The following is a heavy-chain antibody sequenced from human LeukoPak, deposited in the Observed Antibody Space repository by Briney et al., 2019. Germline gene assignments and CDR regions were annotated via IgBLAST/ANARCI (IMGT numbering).Heavy chain of an antibody. J-gene: IGHJ5*02. D-gene: IGHD2-15*01. V-gene: IGHV4-34*01. CDR1: GGSFGGYY. CDR2: INHSGST. CDR3: ARGDFVVAAYWFDP. Sequence: SETLSLTCAVYGGSFGGYYWSWIRQPPGKGLEWIGEINHSGSTNYNPSLKSRVTISVDTSKNQFSLKLSSVTATDTAVYYCARGDFVVAAYWFDPWGQGTLVTVSS.